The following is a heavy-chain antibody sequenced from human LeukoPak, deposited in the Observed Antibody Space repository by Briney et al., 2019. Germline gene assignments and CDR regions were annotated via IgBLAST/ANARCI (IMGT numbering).Heavy chain of an antibody. V-gene: IGHV4-59*01. Sequence: PSETLSLTCTVSGGSISSYYWSWIRQSPGKGLEWIGYIHHSGGTNYNPSLKSRAAISVETSKNQFSLKLRPVTAADTAVYYCARDGASGVDIVAHTFDYWGQGTLVTVSS. D-gene: IGHD5-12*01. CDR2: IHHSGGT. CDR1: GGSISSYY. CDR3: ARDGASGVDIVAHTFDY. J-gene: IGHJ4*02.